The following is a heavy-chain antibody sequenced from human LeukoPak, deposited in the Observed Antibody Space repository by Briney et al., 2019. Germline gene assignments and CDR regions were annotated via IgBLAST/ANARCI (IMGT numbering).Heavy chain of an antibody. J-gene: IGHJ4*02. CDR2: MWYDGGNH. D-gene: IGHD2-21*02. V-gene: IGHV3-33*06. CDR3: AKDMCGGDCPYDN. Sequence: GRSLRLSCAASGFTFGSFGMHWVRQAPGKGLEWVAVMWYDGGNHYYADSVKGRFTISRDNSENTLYLQMNSLRAEDTAVYYCAKDMCGGDCPYDNWGQGTLVTVSS. CDR1: GFTFGSFG.